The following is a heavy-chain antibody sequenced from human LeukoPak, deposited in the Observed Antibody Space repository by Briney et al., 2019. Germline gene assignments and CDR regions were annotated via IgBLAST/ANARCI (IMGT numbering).Heavy chain of an antibody. CDR1: GFTFSSYW. Sequence: GGSLRLSCAASGFTFSSYWMSWVRQAPGKGLEWVSVIYSGGSTYYADSVKGRFTISRDNSKNTLYLQMNSLRAEDTAVYYCARDRFYSGLPFDYWGQGTLVTVSS. CDR2: IYSGGST. J-gene: IGHJ4*02. CDR3: ARDRFYSGLPFDY. D-gene: IGHD5-12*01. V-gene: IGHV3-66*01.